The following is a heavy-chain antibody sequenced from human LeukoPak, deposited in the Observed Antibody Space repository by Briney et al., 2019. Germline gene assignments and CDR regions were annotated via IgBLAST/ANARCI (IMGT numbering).Heavy chain of an antibody. J-gene: IGHJ4*02. V-gene: IGHV3-30-3*01. CDR2: ISYDGSNK. Sequence: GGSLRLSCAASGFTFSSYAMHWVRQAPGKGLEWVAVISYDGSNKYYADSVKGRFTISRDNSKNTLYLQMTSLRAEDTAVYYCAKDIRLYYYGSGSYLRGLDYWGQGTLVTVSS. CDR3: AKDIRLYYYGSGSYLRGLDY. CDR1: GFTFSSYA. D-gene: IGHD3-10*01.